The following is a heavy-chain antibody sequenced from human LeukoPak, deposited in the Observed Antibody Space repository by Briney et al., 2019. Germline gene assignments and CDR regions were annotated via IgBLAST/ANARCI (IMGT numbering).Heavy chain of an antibody. J-gene: IGHJ4*02. CDR3: AKGSGSYFFEGAFDY. D-gene: IGHD1-26*01. CDR2: IKQDGSEK. CDR1: GFTFSSYW. V-gene: IGHV3-7*01. Sequence: QPGGSLRLSCAASGFTFSSYWMTWVRQAPGKGLEWVANIKQDGSEKYYVDSVKGRFTISRDNAKNSLYLQMNSLRAEDTAVYYCAKGSGSYFFEGAFDYWGQGTLVTVSS.